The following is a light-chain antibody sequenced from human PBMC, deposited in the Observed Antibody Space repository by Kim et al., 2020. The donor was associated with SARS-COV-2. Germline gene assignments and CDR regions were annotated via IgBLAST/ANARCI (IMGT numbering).Light chain of an antibody. Sequence: VSPGNTAIITCAVNKLGIKYAFWYQQKPGQSPMVVIYQDAKRPSGIPERFSGSSSGNTATLTISGTQPMDEADYYCQTWDSSTAIFGGGTQLTVL. CDR2: QDA. CDR3: QTWDSSTAI. CDR1: KLGIKY. J-gene: IGLJ2*01. V-gene: IGLV3-1*01.